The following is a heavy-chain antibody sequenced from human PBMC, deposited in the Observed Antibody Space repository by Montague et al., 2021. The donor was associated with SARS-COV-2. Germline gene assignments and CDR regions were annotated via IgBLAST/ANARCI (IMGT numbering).Heavy chain of an antibody. V-gene: IGHV6-1*01. CDR2: TYYRPKWYN. D-gene: IGHD2-2*01. J-gene: IGHJ4*02. Sequence: CAISGDSVSSNIATWNWIRQSPSRRLEWLGRTYYRPKWYNDYAESVKSRITIDPDTSKHQFSLHLNSVTPEDTAVYYCARIPVGSKHYFDFWGQGTLVTVSS. CDR1: GDSVSSNIAT. CDR3: ARIPVGSKHYFDF.